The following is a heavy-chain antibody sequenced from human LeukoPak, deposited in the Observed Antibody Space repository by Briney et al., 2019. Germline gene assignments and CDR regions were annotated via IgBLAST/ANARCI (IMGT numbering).Heavy chain of an antibody. V-gene: IGHV3-20*04. J-gene: IGHJ6*03. Sequence: GGSLRLSCAASGFTFDNYGMSWVRQAPGKGLEWVSTINWNGGSTGYADSVRGRFTISRDNAKNSLYLQMDSLRAEDTAVYYCARSGGYYMDVWGKGTTVTVSS. CDR2: INWNGGST. CDR3: ARSGGYYMDV. CDR1: GFTFDNYG.